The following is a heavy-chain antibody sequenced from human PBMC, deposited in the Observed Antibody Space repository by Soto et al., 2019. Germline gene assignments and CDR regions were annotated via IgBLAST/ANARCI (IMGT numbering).Heavy chain of an antibody. D-gene: IGHD3-3*01. J-gene: IGHJ6*03. Sequence: SETVSLTCTVSGGCISSYYWSWIRQPPGKGLEWIGYIYYSGSTNYNPSLKSRVTISVDTSKNQFSLKLSSVTAADTAVYYCARRAEGYYDFWSGYPERYYYMDVWGKGTTVTVS. V-gene: IGHV4-59*08. CDR3: ARRAEGYYDFWSGYPERYYYMDV. CDR1: GGCISSYY. CDR2: IYYSGST.